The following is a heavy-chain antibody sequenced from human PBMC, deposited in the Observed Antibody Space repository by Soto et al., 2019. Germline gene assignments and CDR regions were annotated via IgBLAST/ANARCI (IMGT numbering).Heavy chain of an antibody. CDR2: IIPILGIA. CDR3: ASVYDILTGYYSGFDY. CDR1: GGTFSSYT. Sequence: QVQLVQSGAEVKKPGSSVKVSCKASGGTFSSYTISWVRQAPGQGLEWMGRIIPILGIANYAQKFQRRVTITADKSTSTAYMELSSLRSEDTAVYYCASVYDILTGYYSGFDYWGQGTLVTVSS. V-gene: IGHV1-69*02. J-gene: IGHJ4*02. D-gene: IGHD3-9*01.